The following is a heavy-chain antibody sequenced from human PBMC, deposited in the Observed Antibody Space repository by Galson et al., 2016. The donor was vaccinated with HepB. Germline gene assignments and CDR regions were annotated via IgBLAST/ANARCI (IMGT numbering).Heavy chain of an antibody. CDR1: GFTFSSYA. V-gene: IGHV3-30-3*01. Sequence: SLRLSCAASGFTFSSYAMHWVRQAPGKGLEWLAVISYGGRNKYYADSVKGRFTVSRDDSKNTLYLQMNSLRPEDTAVYYCARNDYLTPYYYYGMDVWGRGTTVTVSS. CDR3: ARNDYLTPYYYYGMDV. D-gene: IGHD4-11*01. CDR2: ISYGGRNK. J-gene: IGHJ6*02.